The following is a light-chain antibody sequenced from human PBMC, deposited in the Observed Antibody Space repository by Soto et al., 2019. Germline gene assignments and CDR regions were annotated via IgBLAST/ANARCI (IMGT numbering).Light chain of an antibody. V-gene: IGKV3-11*01. Sequence: EIVLTQSPATLSLSPGERATLSCRASQSVSRYLFWYQQKPGLAPRLLIYDASNRATGVPARFSGSGSGTDFTLTISSLEPEDFAVYYCHHRSVWPVSFGQGPRLEIK. CDR3: HHRSVWPVS. CDR2: DAS. J-gene: IGKJ5*01. CDR1: QSVSRY.